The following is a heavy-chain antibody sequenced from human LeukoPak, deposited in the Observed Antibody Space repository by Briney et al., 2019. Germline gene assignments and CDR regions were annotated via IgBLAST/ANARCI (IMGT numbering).Heavy chain of an antibody. CDR3: ARVGSYYDSSGPFDY. Sequence: GGSLRLSCAASGFTFSDYYMSWIRQAPGKGLVWVSYISSSGSTIYYADSVKGRFTISRDNAKNSLYLQMNSLRAEDTAVYYCARVGSYYDSSGPFDYWGQGTLVTVSS. CDR2: ISSSGSTI. V-gene: IGHV3-11*01. J-gene: IGHJ4*02. D-gene: IGHD3-22*01. CDR1: GFTFSDYY.